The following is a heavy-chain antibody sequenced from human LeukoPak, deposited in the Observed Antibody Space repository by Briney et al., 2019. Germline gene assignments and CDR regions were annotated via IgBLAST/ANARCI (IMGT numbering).Heavy chain of an antibody. CDR3: AKDTGSPADAITMEDNAFDI. Sequence: PGGSLRLSCAASGFTFSIYAMSWVRQAPGKGLEWVSAISGSGGSTYYADSVKGRFTISRDNAKNSLDLQMESLRAEDTAVYYCAKDTGSPADAITMEDNAFDIWAKEQWSPSLQ. CDR1: GFTFSIYA. CDR2: ISGSGGST. D-gene: IGHD3-3*01. V-gene: IGHV3-23*01. J-gene: IGHJ3*02.